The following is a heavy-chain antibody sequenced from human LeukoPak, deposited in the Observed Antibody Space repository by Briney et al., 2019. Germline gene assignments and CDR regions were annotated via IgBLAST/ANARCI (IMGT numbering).Heavy chain of an antibody. CDR3: AKLTTVNEDY. J-gene: IGHJ4*02. D-gene: IGHD4-17*01. CDR2: ISAGNGNT. V-gene: IGHV1-3*01. CDR1: GYTFTSYA. Sequence: ASVKDSCKASGYTFTSYAMHWVRQAPGQRLEWMGWISAGNGNTKYSQKFQGRVTITRDTSASTAYMELSSLRSEDTAVYYCAKLTTVNEDYWGQGTLVTVSS.